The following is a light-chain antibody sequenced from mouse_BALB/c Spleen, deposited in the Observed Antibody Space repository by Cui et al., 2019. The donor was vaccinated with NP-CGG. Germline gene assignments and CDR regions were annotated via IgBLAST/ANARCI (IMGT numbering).Light chain of an antibody. CDR2: GTN. CDR3: ALWYSNHWV. V-gene: IGLV1*01. J-gene: IGLJ1*01. CDR1: IGAVITSNY. Sequence: HAVVSQESALTTSPGETVTLTCRSSIGAVITSNYANWVQEKPDHLFTGLIGGTNNRAPGVPARFSGSLIGDKAALTITGAQTEDETIYFCALWYSNHWVFGGGTKLTVL.